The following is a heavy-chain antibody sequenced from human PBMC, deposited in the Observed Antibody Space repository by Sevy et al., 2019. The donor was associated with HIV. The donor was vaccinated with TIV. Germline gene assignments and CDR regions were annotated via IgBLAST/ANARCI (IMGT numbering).Heavy chain of an antibody. J-gene: IGHJ6*02. Sequence: GGSLRLSCAASGFTLSSYGMHLVRQAPGKGLEWVAVIRYDGSNKYYADSVKGRFTISRDNSKNTLYLQMNSLRAEETAVYYCARDRLGITISAEWGGGMDVWGQGTTVTVSS. V-gene: IGHV3-33*01. CDR1: GFTLSSYG. CDR2: IRYDGSNK. CDR3: ARDRLGITISAEWGGGMDV. D-gene: IGHD3-3*01.